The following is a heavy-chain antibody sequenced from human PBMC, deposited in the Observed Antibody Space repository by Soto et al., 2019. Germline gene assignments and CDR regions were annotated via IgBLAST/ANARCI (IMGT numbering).Heavy chain of an antibody. Sequence: QVQVVQSGAEVKKPGSSVKVSCKASGGTFSSYAISWVRQAPGLGLEWMGGIIPIIGTSNYAQRFQGRVTITADESMSIVYLELSSLRSEDTAVYYCAAQRSGNTYYYYCLDVWGQGTTVTVSS. CDR1: GGTFSSYA. CDR2: IIPIIGTS. V-gene: IGHV1-69*12. J-gene: IGHJ6*02. D-gene: IGHD2-15*01. CDR3: AAQRSGNTYYYYCLDV.